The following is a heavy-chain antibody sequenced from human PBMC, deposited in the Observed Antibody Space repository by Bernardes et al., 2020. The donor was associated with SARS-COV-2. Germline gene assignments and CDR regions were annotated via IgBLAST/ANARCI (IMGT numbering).Heavy chain of an antibody. J-gene: IGHJ3*02. CDR2: FDPEDGEA. Sequence: ASVKVSCKVSGYTLSALSMPWVRQAPGQGLEWMGNFDPEDGEAVYAQKFLGRVTMTADTSTYTSYMELSSLRSDDTAVYYCTTSLSLTVVVYAFDIWGQGTTVIVSS. CDR1: GYTLSALS. CDR3: TTSLSLTVVVYAFDI. D-gene: IGHD3-22*01. V-gene: IGHV1-24*01.